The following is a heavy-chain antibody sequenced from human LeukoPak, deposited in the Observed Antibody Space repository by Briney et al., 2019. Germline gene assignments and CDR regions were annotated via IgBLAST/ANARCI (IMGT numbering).Heavy chain of an antibody. V-gene: IGHV3-30*02. J-gene: IGHJ6*03. CDR3: AKGTSPFQYYYMDV. CDR2: IRYDGSNK. D-gene: IGHD1-1*01. CDR1: GFTFSSYG. Sequence: LPGGSLRLSCAASGFTFSSYGMHWVRQAPGKGLEWVAFIRYDGSNKYYADSVKGRFTISRDNSKNTLYLHVNSLRPEDTAVYYCAKGTSPFQYYYMDVWGKGTTVTVSS.